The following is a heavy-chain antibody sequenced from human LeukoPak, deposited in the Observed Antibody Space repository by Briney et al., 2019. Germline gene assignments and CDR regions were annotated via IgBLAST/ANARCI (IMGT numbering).Heavy chain of an antibody. V-gene: IGHV3-23*01. CDR1: GFTFSTYV. CDR3: TKGVSSSWRTFFDF. D-gene: IGHD6-13*01. Sequence: GGSLRLSCAASGFTFSTYVMSWVRQAPGKGLEWVSTVSVSGSSTYYADSVKGRFTISRDNSKNSVSLQMNSLRAEDTAVYYCTKGVSSSWRTFFDFWGQRTLVAVSS. J-gene: IGHJ4*02. CDR2: VSVSGSST.